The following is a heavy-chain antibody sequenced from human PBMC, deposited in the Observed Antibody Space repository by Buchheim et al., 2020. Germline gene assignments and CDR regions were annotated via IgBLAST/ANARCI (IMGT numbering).Heavy chain of an antibody. Sequence: EVQLVESGGGLVQPGGSLRLSCAASGFTFSSYEMNWVRQAPGKGLEWVSYISSSGSTIYYADSVKGRFTISRDKAKNSLYLQMNSLRAEDTAVYYCARDRFGIFGVVIPFDYWGQGTL. D-gene: IGHD3-3*01. CDR3: ARDRFGIFGVVIPFDY. CDR2: ISSSGSTI. J-gene: IGHJ4*02. V-gene: IGHV3-48*03. CDR1: GFTFSSYE.